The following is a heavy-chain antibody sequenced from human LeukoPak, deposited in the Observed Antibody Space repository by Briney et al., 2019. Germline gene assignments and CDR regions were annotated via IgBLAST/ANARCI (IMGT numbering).Heavy chain of an antibody. CDR1: GGSISSYY. D-gene: IGHD4-23*01. Sequence: SETLSLTCTVSGGSISSYYWSWIRQPPGKGLEWIGYIYYSGSTNYNPSLKSRVTISVDTSKNQFSLKLSSVAAADTAMYYCAREVADYGGYYYYHYMDVWGKGTTVTISS. CDR3: AREVADYGGYYYYHYMDV. J-gene: IGHJ6*03. CDR2: IYYSGST. V-gene: IGHV4-59*12.